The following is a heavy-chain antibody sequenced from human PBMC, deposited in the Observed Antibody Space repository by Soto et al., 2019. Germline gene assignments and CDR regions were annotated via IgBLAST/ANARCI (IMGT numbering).Heavy chain of an antibody. CDR3: ARGRWSKSFMVRGVINEVHRWFDP. Sequence: SETLSLTCAVYGGSFSGYYWSWIRQPPGKGLEWIGEINHSGSTNYNPSLKSRVTISVDTSKNQFSLKLSSVTAADTAVYYCARGRWSKSFMVRGVINEVHRWFDPWGQGTLVTVSS. V-gene: IGHV4-34*01. J-gene: IGHJ5*02. D-gene: IGHD3-10*01. CDR1: GGSFSGYY. CDR2: INHSGST.